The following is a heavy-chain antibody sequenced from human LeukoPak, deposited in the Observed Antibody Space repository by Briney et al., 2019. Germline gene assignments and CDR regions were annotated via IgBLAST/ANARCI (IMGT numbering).Heavy chain of an antibody. CDR2: IYTSGTT. CDR1: GGAISRGSYY. CDR3: AREYYDSNKAPAFDI. J-gene: IGHJ3*02. D-gene: IGHD3-22*01. V-gene: IGHV4-61*02. Sequence: SETLSLTCTVSGGAISRGSYYWGWVRQSAGRGLEWVGRIYTSGTTNSNPSLKSRVTMSLDTSKNQFSLKLSSVTAADTAVYYCAREYYDSNKAPAFDIWGQGTMVTVSS.